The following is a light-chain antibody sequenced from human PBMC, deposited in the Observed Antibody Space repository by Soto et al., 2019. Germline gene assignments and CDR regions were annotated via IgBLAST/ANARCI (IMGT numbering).Light chain of an antibody. CDR3: QQYGSSPPVT. CDR2: GAS. J-gene: IGKJ3*01. Sequence: EIVLTQSPGTLSLSPGDRATLSCRASQSVSPYLAWYQHKPGQAPRLLIYGASSRATGIPDRFSGSGSGTDFTLTISRLEPEDFAVYFCQQYGSSPPVTSGPGTKWISN. CDR1: QSVSPY. V-gene: IGKV3-20*01.